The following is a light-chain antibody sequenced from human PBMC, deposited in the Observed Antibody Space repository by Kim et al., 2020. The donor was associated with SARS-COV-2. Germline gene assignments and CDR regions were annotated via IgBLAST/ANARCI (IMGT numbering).Light chain of an antibody. V-gene: IGKV1-8*01. CDR3: QQYYSYPIT. CDR2: AAS. CDR1: QGVSSY. Sequence: DSSGDRVNMTCRASQGVSSYLALYQQKPGKSPKLLIYAASSLQSGVPSRFSGSGSGTDFTLTISCLQSEDFTTYYCQQYYSYPITFGQGTRLEIK. J-gene: IGKJ5*01.